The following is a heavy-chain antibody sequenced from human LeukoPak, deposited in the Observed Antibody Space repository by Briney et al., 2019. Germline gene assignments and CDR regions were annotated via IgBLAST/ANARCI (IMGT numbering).Heavy chain of an antibody. J-gene: IGHJ4*02. Sequence: PGGSLRLSCAASGLTFSSYAMHWVRQAPGKGLEYVSAISSCGGSTYYANSVKGRFTITRDNYKNTLYLQMGSLRAEDMAVYYCARQARSGYSENSFDYWGQGTLVTVSS. CDR3: ARQARSGYSENSFDY. D-gene: IGHD5-12*01. V-gene: IGHV3-64*01. CDR1: GLTFSSYA. CDR2: ISSCGGST.